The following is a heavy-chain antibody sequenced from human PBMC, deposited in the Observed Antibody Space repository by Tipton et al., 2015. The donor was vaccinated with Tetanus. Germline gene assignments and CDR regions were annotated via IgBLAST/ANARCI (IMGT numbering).Heavy chain of an antibody. V-gene: IGHV5-51*01. CDR2: IYPADSDI. D-gene: IGHD3-16*01. J-gene: IGHJ3*01. CDR1: GYEFISYW. CDR3: ARPLTSVAFGGFAFDV. Sequence: QLVQSGPEVKKPGESLRISCKASGYEFISYWIAWVRQMPGKGLEWMGVIYPADSDIRNSPSFEGQVTISVDRSIDTAYLQWSSLKASDTAIYYCARPLTSVAFGGFAFDVWGQGTLVTVSS.